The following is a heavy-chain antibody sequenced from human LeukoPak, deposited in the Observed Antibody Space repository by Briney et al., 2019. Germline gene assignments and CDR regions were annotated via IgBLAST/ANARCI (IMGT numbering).Heavy chain of an antibody. J-gene: IGHJ4*02. CDR3: ARRRWVNDGVVPAASSHFDY. CDR1: GASFSGYY. V-gene: IGHV4-34*01. Sequence: SETLSLTCAVYGASFSGYYWSWVRQPPGKGLEWLGEINHSGSTTYHPSLKSRVTISVDTSKNQFSLKLSSVTAADTAVYYCARRRWVNDGVVPAASSHFDYWGQGTLVTVSS. D-gene: IGHD2-2*01. CDR2: INHSGST.